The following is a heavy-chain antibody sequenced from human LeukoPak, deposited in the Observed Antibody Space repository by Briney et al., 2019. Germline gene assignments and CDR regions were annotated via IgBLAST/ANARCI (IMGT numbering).Heavy chain of an antibody. D-gene: IGHD1-1*01. J-gene: IGHJ4*02. Sequence: ASVKVSCKASGYTFTSYDINWVRQATGQGLEWMGWMNPNSGNTGYAQKFQGRITMTRKTSISTAYMELRSLSSDDTAVYYCARGGVRRPWYFDYWGQGTLVTVSS. V-gene: IGHV1-8*01. CDR3: ARGGVRRPWYFDY. CDR1: GYTFTSYD. CDR2: MNPNSGNT.